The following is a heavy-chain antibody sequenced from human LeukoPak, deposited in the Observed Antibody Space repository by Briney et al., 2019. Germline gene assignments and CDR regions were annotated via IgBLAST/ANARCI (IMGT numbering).Heavy chain of an antibody. CDR3: ARTLIVVVTAIQTDAFDI. D-gene: IGHD2-21*02. V-gene: IGHV4-34*01. CDR2: IYYSGST. J-gene: IGHJ3*02. Sequence: SETLSLTCAVYGGSFSGYYWSWIRQPPGKGLEWIGSIYYSGSTYYNPSLKSRVTISVDTSKNQFSLKLSSVTAADTAVYYCARTLIVVVTAIQTDAFDIWGQGTMVTVSS. CDR1: GGSFSGYY.